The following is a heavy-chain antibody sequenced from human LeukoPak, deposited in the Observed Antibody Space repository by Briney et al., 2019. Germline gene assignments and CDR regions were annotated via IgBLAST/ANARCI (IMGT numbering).Heavy chain of an antibody. J-gene: IGHJ4*02. CDR3: ASLHVGDGD. Sequence: ASVKVSCKVSGYTLTELSMHWVRQAPGKGLEWMGGFDPEDGETIYAQKFQGRVTMTEDTSTNTAYMEMRSLRSEDKAVYYCASLHVGDGDWGQGTLVTVSS. D-gene: IGHD1-26*01. CDR1: GYTLTELS. CDR2: FDPEDGET. V-gene: IGHV1-24*01.